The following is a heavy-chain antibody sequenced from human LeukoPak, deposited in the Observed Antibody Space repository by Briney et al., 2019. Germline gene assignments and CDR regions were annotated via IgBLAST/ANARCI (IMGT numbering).Heavy chain of an antibody. D-gene: IGHD1-26*01. J-gene: IGHJ4*02. CDR3: AKNRGGTWWDLIDY. CDR2: VSADNGNT. CDR1: GHTFTNYG. V-gene: IGHV1-18*01. Sequence: GASVKVSCKASGHTFTNYGVTWVRQAPGQGLQWMGWVSADNGNTNYAQKFQDRVTISIDTYTTTAFMELRSVTSDDTAVYYYAKNRGGTWWDLIDYWGQGTLVTVSS.